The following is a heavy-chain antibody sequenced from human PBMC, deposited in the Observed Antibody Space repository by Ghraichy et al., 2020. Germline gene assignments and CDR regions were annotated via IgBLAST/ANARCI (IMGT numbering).Heavy chain of an antibody. D-gene: IGHD3-3*01. J-gene: IGHJ5*02. CDR3: ARDPRSYDFWSGWGWFDP. CDR2: ISAYNGNT. V-gene: IGHV1-18*01. CDR1: GYTFTSYG. Sequence: ASVKVSCKASGYTFTSYGISWVRQAPGQGLEWMGWISAYNGNTNYAQKLQGRVTMTTDTSTSTAYMELRSLRSDDTAVYYCARDPRSYDFWSGWGWFDPWGQGTLVTVSS.